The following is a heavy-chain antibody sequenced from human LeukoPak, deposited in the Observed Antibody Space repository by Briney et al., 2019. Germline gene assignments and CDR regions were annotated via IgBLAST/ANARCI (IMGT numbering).Heavy chain of an antibody. CDR1: GFIFSNYA. CDR2: IGGRDGGT. D-gene: IGHD3-9*01. Sequence: GGSLRLSCAASGFIFSNYAMSWVRQAPGKGLEWVSAIGGRDGGTYYADSVKGRFTVSRGDPKNTLYLQMNTPRVEDTAVYYCAKWEDYDILTGYYDSDYWGHGTLVTVSS. J-gene: IGHJ4*01. CDR3: AKWEDYDILTGYYDSDY. V-gene: IGHV3-23*01.